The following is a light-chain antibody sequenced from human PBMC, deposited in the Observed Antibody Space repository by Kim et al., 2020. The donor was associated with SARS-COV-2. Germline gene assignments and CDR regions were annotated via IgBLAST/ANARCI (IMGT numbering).Light chain of an antibody. CDR3: QQYGRPPLT. CDR2: GTS. CDR1: QTVSSTF. V-gene: IGKV3-20*01. J-gene: IGKJ4*01. Sequence: SPGGRASLPCRASQTVSSTFLAWYQQKPGQPPRLLISGTSTRATGIPDRFSGSGSGTDFTLTISRLEPEDFALYYCQQYGRPPLTFGGGTKVDIK.